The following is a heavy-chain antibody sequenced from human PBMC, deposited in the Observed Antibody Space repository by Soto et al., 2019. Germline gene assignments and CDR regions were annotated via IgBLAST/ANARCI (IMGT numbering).Heavy chain of an antibody. V-gene: IGHV4-30-4*01. CDR1: GGSISSGDYY. CDR3: ARELLWLQLPLSWFDP. J-gene: IGHJ5*02. CDR2: IYYSGST. Sequence: PSETLSLTCTVSGGSISSGDYYWSWIRQPPGKGLEWIGYIYYSGSTHYNPSLKSRGTISVDTSKNQFSLKLSSVTAADTAVYYCARELLWLQLPLSWFDPWGQGTLVTVSS. D-gene: IGHD5-12*01.